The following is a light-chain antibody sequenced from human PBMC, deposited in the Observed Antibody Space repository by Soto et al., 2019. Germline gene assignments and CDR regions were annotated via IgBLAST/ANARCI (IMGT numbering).Light chain of an antibody. J-gene: IGKJ4*01. V-gene: IGKV3D-15*01. Sequence: EIVLTQSPGSLSLSPGERATLSCRASQSVGYNMAWYQQKPGQPPKLLIFGASSRATDIPARFSGSGSGTEFTLTISSLQSEDYAVYYCQQYNNLPRTFGGGTKVDIK. CDR2: GAS. CDR1: QSVGYN. CDR3: QQYNNLPRT.